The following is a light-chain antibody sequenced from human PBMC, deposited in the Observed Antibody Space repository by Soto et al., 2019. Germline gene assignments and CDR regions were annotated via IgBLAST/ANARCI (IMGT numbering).Light chain of an antibody. CDR1: QVISTS. Sequence: DIQLTQSPSFLSPSIGESVTITCRASQVISTSLAWYQVKPGKAPKLLIYAASTLESGVPSRFSATVSGTEFTLTISSLQSEDCAIYYCQQYHTWPITFGGGTKVDIK. J-gene: IGKJ4*01. CDR2: AAS. V-gene: IGKV1-9*01. CDR3: QQYHTWPIT.